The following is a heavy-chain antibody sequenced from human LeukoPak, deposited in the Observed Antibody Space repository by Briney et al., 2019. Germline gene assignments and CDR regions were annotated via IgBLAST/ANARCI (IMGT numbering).Heavy chain of an antibody. Sequence: GGSLRLSCAASGFTFSSYAMSWVRQAPGKGLEWVSGISGSGDSTYYADSVKGRFTISRDNSKNTLYLQMTSLRAEDAAVYYCAKEKGGNYYPIDYWGQGTLVTVSS. CDR1: GFTFSSYA. D-gene: IGHD1-26*01. CDR3: AKEKGGNYYPIDY. V-gene: IGHV3-23*01. J-gene: IGHJ4*02. CDR2: ISGSGDST.